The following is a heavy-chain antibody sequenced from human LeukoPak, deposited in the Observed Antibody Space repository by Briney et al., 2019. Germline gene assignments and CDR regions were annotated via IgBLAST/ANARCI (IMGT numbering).Heavy chain of an antibody. Sequence: GGSLRLSCGVSGFTFRMYSIDAVRQAPGRGLEYVSAINPNGGSTYYANSVKGRFTISRDNSKNTLYLQMGSLRAEDMAMYYCGRSRGGDSGYVVNDSIESCGQGALVTVSS. J-gene: IGHJ5*01. CDR1: GFTFRMYS. CDR2: INPNGGST. V-gene: IGHV3-64*01. CDR3: GRSRGGDSGYVVNDSIES. D-gene: IGHD5-12*01.